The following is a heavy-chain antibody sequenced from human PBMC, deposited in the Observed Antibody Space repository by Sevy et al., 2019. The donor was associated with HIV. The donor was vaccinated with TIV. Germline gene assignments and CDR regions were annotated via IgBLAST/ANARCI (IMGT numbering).Heavy chain of an antibody. V-gene: IGHV3-43*01. Sequence: GGSLRLSCAASGFTFDDYTMHWVRQAPGKGLEWVSLISWDGGSTYYADSVKGRFTISRDNSKNSLYLQMNSLRTEDTGLYYCAKDIRCSSTSCSYYYYGMDVWGQGTTVTVSS. CDR2: ISWDGGST. J-gene: IGHJ6*02. CDR1: GFTFDDYT. CDR3: AKDIRCSSTSCSYYYYGMDV. D-gene: IGHD2-2*01.